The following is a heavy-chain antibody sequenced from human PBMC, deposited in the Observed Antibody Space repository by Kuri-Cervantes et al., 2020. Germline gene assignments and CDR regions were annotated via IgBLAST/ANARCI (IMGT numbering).Heavy chain of an antibody. Sequence: TLSLTCTVSGGSISSGGYYWSWIRQPPGKALEWLARIDWDDDKYYSTSLKTRLTISKDTSKNQVVLTMTNMDPVDTATYYCARTDYGARFDYWGQGTLVTVSS. J-gene: IGHJ4*02. CDR2: IDWDDDK. CDR3: ARTDYGARFDY. V-gene: IGHV2-70*11. D-gene: IGHD4-17*01. CDR1: GGSISSGGYY.